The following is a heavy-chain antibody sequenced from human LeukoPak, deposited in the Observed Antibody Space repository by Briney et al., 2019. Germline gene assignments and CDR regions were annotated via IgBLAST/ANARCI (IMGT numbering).Heavy chain of an antibody. D-gene: IGHD2-8*01. V-gene: IGHV4-59*08. CDR2: IYYSGST. J-gene: IGHJ5*02. Sequence: SETLSLTCTVSGGSISSYYWSWIRQPPGKGLEWIGYIYYSGSTNYNPSLKSRVTISVDTSKNQFSLKLSSVTAADTAMYYCARLDCTNGVCLYGNNWFDPWGQGTLVTVSS. CDR3: ARLDCTNGVCLYGNNWFDP. CDR1: GGSISSYY.